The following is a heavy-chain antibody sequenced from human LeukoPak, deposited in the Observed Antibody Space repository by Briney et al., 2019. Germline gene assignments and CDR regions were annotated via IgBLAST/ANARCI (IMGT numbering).Heavy chain of an antibody. V-gene: IGHV3-33*06. CDR1: GFLFRNYG. J-gene: IGHJ4*02. Sequence: GGSLRLFCAACGFLFRNYGFLWVRQAPGKGLEWVAVKWSDGTKKYYADSVKGSFTVSRDNSRNTVYLQTNSLRDADTAVYYCAKDLGYYDSSGHYSFWGQGTLVTVSS. CDR3: AKDLGYYDSSGHYSF. D-gene: IGHD3-22*01. CDR2: KWSDGTKK.